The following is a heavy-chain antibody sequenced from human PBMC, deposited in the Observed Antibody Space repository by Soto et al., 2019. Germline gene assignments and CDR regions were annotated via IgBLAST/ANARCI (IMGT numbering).Heavy chain of an antibody. Sequence: ASVKVSCKVSGYTLTELSMRWVRQAPGKGLEWMGGFDPEDGETIYAQKFQGRVTMTEDTSTDTAYMELSSLRSEDTAVYYCATDVLSFGWAGDVWGQGTTVTVSS. CDR2: FDPEDGET. CDR1: GYTLTELS. D-gene: IGHD3-16*01. J-gene: IGHJ6*02. V-gene: IGHV1-24*01. CDR3: ATDVLSFGWAGDV.